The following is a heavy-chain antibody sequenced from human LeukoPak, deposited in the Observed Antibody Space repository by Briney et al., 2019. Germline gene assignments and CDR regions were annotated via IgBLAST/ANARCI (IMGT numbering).Heavy chain of an antibody. V-gene: IGHV4-59*01. CDR3: ARDSSPYDFWSGYLPYYYGMDV. Sequence: PSETLSLTCTVSGGSISSYYWSWIRQPPGKGLEWIGYIYYSGSTNYNPSLKSRVTISVDTSKNQFSLKPSSVTAADTAVYYCARDSSPYDFWSGYLPYYYGMDVWGQGTTVTVSS. CDR1: GGSISSYY. J-gene: IGHJ6*02. D-gene: IGHD3-3*01. CDR2: IYYSGST.